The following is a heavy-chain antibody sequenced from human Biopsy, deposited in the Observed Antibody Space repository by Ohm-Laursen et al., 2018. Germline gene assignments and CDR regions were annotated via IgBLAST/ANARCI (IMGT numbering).Heavy chain of an antibody. V-gene: IGHV1-69*01. J-gene: IGHJ4*02. CDR2: IIGMFGTA. CDR1: GGPFSGYA. D-gene: IGHD2-15*01. Sequence: SSVKVSCKASGGPFSGYAVTWVRQAPGQGLEWMGGIIGMFGTADYAQRFQGRVTITADESTSTAYMELSSLTSEDTAMFYCAREAIGYQLPCDDWGQGTLVTVSS. CDR3: AREAIGYQLPCDD.